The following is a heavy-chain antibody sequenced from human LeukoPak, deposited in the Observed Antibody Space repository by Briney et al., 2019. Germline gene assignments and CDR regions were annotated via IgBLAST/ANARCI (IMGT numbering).Heavy chain of an antibody. CDR2: ISWDGGST. Sequence: GGSLRLSCEASGLSFGDYTMHWVRQAPGKGLEWVSLISWDGGSTYYADSVKGRFTISRDNSKNSLYLQMNSLRTEDTALYYCAKDIRRCSGGSCYPSYFDYWGQGTLVTVSS. CDR3: AKDIRRCSGGSCYPSYFDY. D-gene: IGHD2-15*01. CDR1: GLSFGDYT. J-gene: IGHJ4*02. V-gene: IGHV3-43*01.